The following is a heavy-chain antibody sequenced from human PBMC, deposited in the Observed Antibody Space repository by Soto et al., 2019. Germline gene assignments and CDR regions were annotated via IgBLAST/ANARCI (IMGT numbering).Heavy chain of an antibody. CDR1: GYIFTNYW. V-gene: IGHV5-51*01. CDR3: ARHGSIGARQNWFDP. Sequence: GESLKISCKGSGYIFTNYWIGWVRQMPGKGLEWMGIIYSGDSDTRYSPSFQGQITISVDKSINTAYLQWSSLKASDTATYYCARHGSIGARQNWFDPWGQGTLVTVSS. CDR2: IYSGDSDT. J-gene: IGHJ5*02. D-gene: IGHD6-6*01.